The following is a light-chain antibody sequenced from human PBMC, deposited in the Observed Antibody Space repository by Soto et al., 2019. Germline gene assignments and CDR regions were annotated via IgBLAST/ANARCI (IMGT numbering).Light chain of an antibody. J-gene: IGLJ2*01. CDR1: SSNIGSNT. CDR3: ASWDDNLNGVV. Sequence: QSILTQPPSASGTPGQRVTFSCSGSSSNIGSNTVNWYQQLPGTAPKLLIYRINERPSGVPDRFSGSKSGTSASLAISGLQSEDEADYYCASWDDNLNGVVFGGGTKLTV. CDR2: RIN. V-gene: IGLV1-44*01.